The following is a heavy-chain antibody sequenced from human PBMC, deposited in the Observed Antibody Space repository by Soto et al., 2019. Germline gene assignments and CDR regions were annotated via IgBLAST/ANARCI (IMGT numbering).Heavy chain of an antibody. CDR1: GFTFSSYA. Sequence: GGSLRLSCAASGFTFSSYAMSWVRQAPGKGLEWVSAISGSGGSTYYADSVKGRFTISRDNSKNTLYLQMNSLRAEDTAVYYCANGGRVTALRGERTHYGMDVWGQGTTVTVSS. CDR2: ISGSGGST. J-gene: IGHJ6*02. V-gene: IGHV3-23*01. CDR3: ANGGRVTALRGERTHYGMDV. D-gene: IGHD2-21*02.